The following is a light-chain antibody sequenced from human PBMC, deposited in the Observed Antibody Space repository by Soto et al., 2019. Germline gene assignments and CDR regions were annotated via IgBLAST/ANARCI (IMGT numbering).Light chain of an antibody. V-gene: IGLV6-57*01. J-gene: IGLJ2*01. CDR3: QSYGSNIVV. CDR1: SGSIASNY. Sequence: NFMLTQPHSVSESPGKTVTISCTRSSGSIASNYVQWYQQRPGSSPTTVIYEDNQRPSGVPDRFSGSIDSSSNSASLSISGLKNEDEADYYCQSYGSNIVVFGGGTNLTVL. CDR2: EDN.